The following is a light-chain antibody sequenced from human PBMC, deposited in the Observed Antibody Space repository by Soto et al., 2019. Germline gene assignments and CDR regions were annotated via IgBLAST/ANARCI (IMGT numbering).Light chain of an antibody. Sequence: ESVLMQSPGTLSLSPGERATLSCRASQTMTSAYVAWYQQKPGQAPRLLIYAASYRATGISDKFSGSGSGTDFSLTISRREHEDSAVYYCHQYHSPPQTFGQGTKMEIK. V-gene: IGKV3-20*01. CDR3: HQYHSPPQT. CDR1: QTMTSAY. CDR2: AAS. J-gene: IGKJ2*01.